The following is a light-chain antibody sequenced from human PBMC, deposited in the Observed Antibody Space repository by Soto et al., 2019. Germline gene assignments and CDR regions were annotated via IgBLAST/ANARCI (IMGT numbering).Light chain of an antibody. J-gene: IGKJ3*01. CDR2: DAS. V-gene: IGKV1-5*01. CDR3: QQYNSSPT. CDR1: QTISTW. Sequence: DILMTQSPSTLSASVGDRVTITCRASQTISTWVAWYQQKPGSAPKLLIYDASRLGSGVPSRFSGSGSGTEFTLTISSLQPDDFATYSCQQYNSSPTFGPGTKVDIK.